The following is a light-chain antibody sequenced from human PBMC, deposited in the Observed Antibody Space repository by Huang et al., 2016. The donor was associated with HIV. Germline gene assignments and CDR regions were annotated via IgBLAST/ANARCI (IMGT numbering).Light chain of an antibody. V-gene: IGKV3-15*01. Sequence: IVMTQSPVTLSVSPGERATLSCRASQSVSSNLAWYQQKPGQAPRLLVYGASTRATGIPARVSGSGSGTEFTLTISSLQSEDFAVYYCQQYNNWPSTWTFGQGTKVDNK. J-gene: IGKJ1*01. CDR1: QSVSSN. CDR3: QQYNNWPSTWT. CDR2: GAS.